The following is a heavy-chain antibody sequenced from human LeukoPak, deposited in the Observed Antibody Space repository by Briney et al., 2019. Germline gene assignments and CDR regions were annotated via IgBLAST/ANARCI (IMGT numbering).Heavy chain of an antibody. Sequence: ASVKVSCKASGYTFTGYYMHWVRQAPGQGLEWMGWINPNSGGTNYAQKFQGRVTMTRDTSISTAYMELNRLRSDDTAVYYCARAVHSITMIVVVIHDYWGQGTLVTVSS. CDR1: GYTFTGYY. V-gene: IGHV1-2*02. J-gene: IGHJ4*02. CDR3: ARAVHSITMIVVVIHDY. CDR2: INPNSGGT. D-gene: IGHD3-22*01.